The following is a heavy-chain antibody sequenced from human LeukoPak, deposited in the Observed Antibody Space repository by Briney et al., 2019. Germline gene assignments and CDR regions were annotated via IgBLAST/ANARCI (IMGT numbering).Heavy chain of an antibody. Sequence: PGGSLRLSCAASGFTFSSYAIHWVRQASGKELEYVSAISGNGGNTFYANSVKGRFTISRDNSKNTLYLQMGSLKPEDMAVYYCARDSGVAWDQLLYIDYWGQGTLVTVSS. CDR3: ARDSGVAWDQLLYIDY. CDR2: ISGNGGNT. V-gene: IGHV3-64*01. D-gene: IGHD2-2*02. J-gene: IGHJ4*02. CDR1: GFTFSSYA.